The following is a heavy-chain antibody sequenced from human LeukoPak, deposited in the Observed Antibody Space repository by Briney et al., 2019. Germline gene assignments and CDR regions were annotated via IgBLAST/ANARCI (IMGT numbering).Heavy chain of an antibody. CDR3: ARDFESGTYYLDY. J-gene: IGHJ4*02. CDR1: GGTFSSYG. Sequence: ASVKVSCKASGGTFSSYGISWVRQAPGQGLEWMGWISVYNGNTNYAQKFQGRVTMTTDTSTSTAYMELRSLRSDDTAVYYCARDFESGTYYLDYWGQGTLVTVSS. V-gene: IGHV1-18*01. CDR2: ISVYNGNT. D-gene: IGHD1-26*01.